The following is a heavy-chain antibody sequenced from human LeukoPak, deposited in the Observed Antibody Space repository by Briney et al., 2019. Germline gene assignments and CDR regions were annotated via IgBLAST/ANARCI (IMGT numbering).Heavy chain of an antibody. Sequence: GASVTVSCKASGYTFTGYYMHWVRQAPGQGLEWMGWINPNSGGTNYAQKFQGRVTMTRDTSISTAYMELSRLRSDDTAVYYCARSTPNQLLAYDYWGQGTLVTVSS. CDR2: INPNSGGT. V-gene: IGHV1-2*02. CDR1: GYTFTGYY. D-gene: IGHD2-2*01. CDR3: ARSTPNQLLAYDY. J-gene: IGHJ4*02.